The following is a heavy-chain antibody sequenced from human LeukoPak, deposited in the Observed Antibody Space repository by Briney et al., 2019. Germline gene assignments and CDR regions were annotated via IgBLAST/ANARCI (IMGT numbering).Heavy chain of an antibody. CDR3: ARLFQRNELNYYDSSGYSLGY. D-gene: IGHD3-22*01. CDR2: ISGSNGNT. J-gene: IGHJ4*02. Sequence: ASVKVSCKASSYTFTRYGISWVRQAPGQGLEWMGWISGSNGNTNYAQKFQGRVSMTADTSTSTAYMELRSLRSDDTAVYYCARLFQRNELNYYDSSGYSLGYWGQGTLVTVSS. V-gene: IGHV1-18*01. CDR1: SYTFTRYG.